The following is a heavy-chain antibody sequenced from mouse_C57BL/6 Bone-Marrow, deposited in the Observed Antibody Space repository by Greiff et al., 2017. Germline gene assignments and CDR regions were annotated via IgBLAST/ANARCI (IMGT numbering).Heavy chain of an antibody. V-gene: IGHV6-6*01. CDR1: GFTFSDAW. J-gene: IGHJ3*01. CDR2: IRNKANNHAT. CDR3: TRGGGYDYVFAY. D-gene: IGHD2-4*01. Sequence: EVKLMESGGGLVQPGGSMKLSCAASGFTFSDAWMDWVRQSPEKGLEWVAEIRNKANNHATYYAESVKGRFTISRDDSKSSVYLQMNSLRAEDTGIYYCTRGGGYDYVFAYWGQGTLVTVSA.